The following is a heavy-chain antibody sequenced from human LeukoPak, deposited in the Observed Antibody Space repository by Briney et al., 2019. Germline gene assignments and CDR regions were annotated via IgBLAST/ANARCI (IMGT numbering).Heavy chain of an antibody. CDR3: AKFDGVLLWLPSYYYYMDV. CDR2: FSGSGVST. D-gene: IGHD5-18*01. J-gene: IGHJ6*03. CDR1: GFTFSNYA. Sequence: GGSLRLSCAASGFTFSNYAMSWVRQAPGKGLEWVSAFSGSGVSTHYADSVKGRFTISRDNSKNTLYLQMNSLTAEDTAVYYCAKFDGVLLWLPSYYYYMDVWGKGTTVTVSS. V-gene: IGHV3-23*01.